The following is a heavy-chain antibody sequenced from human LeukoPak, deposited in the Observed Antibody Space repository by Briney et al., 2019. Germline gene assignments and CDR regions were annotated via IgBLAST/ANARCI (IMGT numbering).Heavy chain of an antibody. CDR1: GGSISSGGYS. V-gene: IGHV4-30-2*01. Sequence: PSETLSLTCAVSGGSISSGGYSWSWIRQPPGKGLEWIGYIYHSGSTYYNPSLKSRVTILVDRSKNQFSLKLSSVTAADTAVYYCARGGYCSSTSCYNDAFDIWGQGTMVTVSS. CDR2: IYHSGST. CDR3: ARGGYCSSTSCYNDAFDI. D-gene: IGHD2-2*02. J-gene: IGHJ3*02.